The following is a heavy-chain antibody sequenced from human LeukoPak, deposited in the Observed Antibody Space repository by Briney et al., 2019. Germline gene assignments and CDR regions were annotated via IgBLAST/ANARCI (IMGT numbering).Heavy chain of an antibody. CDR3: ARRGNYAHDY. Sequence: SETLSLTCAVSGYFISSGYYWAWIRQPPGVGLEWIGSIYHSGGTYYNPSLKSRVTISVDTSKNQFSLKLSSVTAADTAVYYCARRGNYAHDYWGQGTLVTVSS. J-gene: IGHJ4*02. D-gene: IGHD1-26*01. V-gene: IGHV4-38-2*01. CDR1: GYFISSGYY. CDR2: IYHSGGT.